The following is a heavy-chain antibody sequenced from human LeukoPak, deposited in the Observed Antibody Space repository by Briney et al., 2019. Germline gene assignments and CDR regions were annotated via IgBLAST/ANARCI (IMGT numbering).Heavy chain of an antibody. J-gene: IGHJ4*02. D-gene: IGHD1-26*01. V-gene: IGHV4-34*01. CDR1: GGPFSGYY. Sequence: KPSETLSLTCAVYGGPFSGYYWSWIRQPPGKGLEWIGEINHSGSTNYNPSLKSRVTISVDTSKNQFSLKLSSVTAADTAVYYCARGLATTRFDYWGQGTLVTVSS. CDR3: ARGLATTRFDY. CDR2: INHSGST.